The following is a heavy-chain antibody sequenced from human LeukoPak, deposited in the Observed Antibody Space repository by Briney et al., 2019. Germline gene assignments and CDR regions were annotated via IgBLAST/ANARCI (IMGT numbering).Heavy chain of an antibody. V-gene: IGHV3-48*01. D-gene: IGHD6-13*01. Sequence: GGSLRLSCAASGFTFSSYSMTWVRQAPGKGLEWISHISAASWGIYYADSVKGRFTTSRDNAKNSVFLQMSSLRPEDTAVYYCARVHSARYSAAGFDYWGQGTLVTVSS. CDR2: ISAASWGI. CDR1: GFTFSSYS. CDR3: ARVHSARYSAAGFDY. J-gene: IGHJ4*02.